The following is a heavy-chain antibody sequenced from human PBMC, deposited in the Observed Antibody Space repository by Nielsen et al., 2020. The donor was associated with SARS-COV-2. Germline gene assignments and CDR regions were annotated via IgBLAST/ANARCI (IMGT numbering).Heavy chain of an antibody. CDR2: IYHSGST. J-gene: IGHJ6*02. Sequence: WIRQPPGKGLEWIGEIYHSGSTNYNPSLKSRVTISVDTSKNQFSLKLSSVTAADTAVYYCARGAVAGTGAEGGYYYYGMDVWGQGTTVTVSS. D-gene: IGHD6-19*01. V-gene: IGHV4-34*01. CDR3: ARGAVAGTGAEGGYYYYGMDV.